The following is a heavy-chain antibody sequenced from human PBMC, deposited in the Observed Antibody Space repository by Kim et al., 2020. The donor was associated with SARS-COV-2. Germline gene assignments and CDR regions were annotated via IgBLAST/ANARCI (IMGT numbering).Heavy chain of an antibody. Sequence: ASVKVSCKASGYNFRNYGFTWVRQAPGQGLEWMGWISAYNGDTQFARKFQGRITLTTDTSTATAYMEMRSLTSDDTAVYYCARDYILRLAAPGPDFWGQGTPVTVSS. CDR2: ISAYNGDT. D-gene: IGHD6-13*01. J-gene: IGHJ4*02. CDR3: ARDYILRLAAPGPDF. V-gene: IGHV1-18*04. CDR1: GYNFRNYG.